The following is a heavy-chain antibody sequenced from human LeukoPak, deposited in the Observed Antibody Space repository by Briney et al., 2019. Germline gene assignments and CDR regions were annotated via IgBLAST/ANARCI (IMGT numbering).Heavy chain of an antibody. CDR1: GGSFSGYY. CDR2: INHSGST. V-gene: IGHV4-34*01. D-gene: IGHD3-22*01. CDR3: ARGAQTYYDKAPVDY. J-gene: IGHJ4*02. Sequence: KSSETLSLICAVYGGSFSGYYWSWIRQPPGKGLEWIGEINHSGSTNYNPSLKSRVTISVDTSKSQFSLKLNSMTAADTAVYYCARGAQTYYDKAPVDYWGQGTLVTVSS.